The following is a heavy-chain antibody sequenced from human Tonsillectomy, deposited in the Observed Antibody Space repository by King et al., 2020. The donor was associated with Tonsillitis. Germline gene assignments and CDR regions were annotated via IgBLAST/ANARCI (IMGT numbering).Heavy chain of an antibody. CDR3: ARVGPVAQRVAPPHIAAPEWWDYYYGMDV. V-gene: IGHV4-31*03. CDR2: IYYSGNT. CDR1: GGSISSGGYY. Sequence: LQLQESGPGLVKPSQTLSLTCTVSGGSISSGGYYWSWIRQHPGKGLEWIGYIYYSGNTFHNPSLKSRVTISVDTSKNQFSLKLSSVTAADTAVYYCARVGPVAQRVAPPHIAAPEWWDYYYGMDVWGQGTTVTVSS. J-gene: IGHJ6*02. D-gene: IGHD6-6*01.